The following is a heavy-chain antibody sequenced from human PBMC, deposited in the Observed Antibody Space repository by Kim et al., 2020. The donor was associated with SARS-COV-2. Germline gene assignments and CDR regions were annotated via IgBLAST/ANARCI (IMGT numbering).Heavy chain of an antibody. CDR3: ARGSGGNYPETNFLDS. J-gene: IGHJ4*02. D-gene: IGHD3-10*01. CDR1: GFSFKDYG. Sequence: GGSLRLSCAASGFSFKDYGMHWVRQAPGKGLEWVAIVWFDGNNKFYADSVKGRFTISRDNSKRTLFLQMNTLRAEDTALYYCARGSGGNYPETNFLDSWGQGTLVIVSS. V-gene: IGHV3-33*01. CDR2: VWFDGNNK.